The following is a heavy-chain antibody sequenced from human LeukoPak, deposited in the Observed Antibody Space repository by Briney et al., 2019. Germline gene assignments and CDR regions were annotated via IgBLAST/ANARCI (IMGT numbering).Heavy chain of an antibody. J-gene: IGHJ4*02. V-gene: IGHV1-2*02. CDR3: SLNPPYCTSTSCYNDY. CDR2: INPNSGAT. CDR1: GYTCTIYY. Sequence: ASVKVSCKASGYTCTIYYMRWVRQAPGQGLEWMGWINPNSGATSYAQRYQGRVTMTRVTSVTTAYLDLLGLTSDDTAVNSCSLNPPYCTSTSCYNDYWGQGTLVTVSS. D-gene: IGHD2-2*02.